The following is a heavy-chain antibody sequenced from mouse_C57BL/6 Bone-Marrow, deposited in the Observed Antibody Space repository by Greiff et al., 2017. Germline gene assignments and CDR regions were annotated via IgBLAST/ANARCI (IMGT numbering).Heavy chain of an antibody. CDR3: ARQGIYYDYDDYAMDY. V-gene: IGHV2-6-1*01. D-gene: IGHD2-4*01. Sequence: VKLMESGPGLVAPSQSLSITCTVSGFSLTSYGVHWVRQPPGKGLEWLVVIWSAGSTTYNSALKSRLSISKDNSKSQVFLKMNSLQTDDTAMYYCARQGIYYDYDDYAMDYWGQGTSVTVSS. J-gene: IGHJ4*01. CDR2: IWSAGST. CDR1: GFSLTSYG.